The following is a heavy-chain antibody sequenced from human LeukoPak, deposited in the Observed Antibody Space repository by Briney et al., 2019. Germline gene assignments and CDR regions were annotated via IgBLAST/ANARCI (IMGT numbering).Heavy chain of an antibody. J-gene: IGHJ6*02. D-gene: IGHD2-15*01. CDR1: GGSISSGGYY. V-gene: IGHV4-31*09. CDR3: ARLRNYYYGMDV. CDR2: IYYSGSA. Sequence: SETLSLTCTVSGGSISSGGYYWSWIRQHPGKGLEWIGYIYYSGSAYYNPSLKSRVTISVDKSKNQFSLKLSSVTAADTAVYYCARLRNYYYGMDVWGQGTTVTVSS.